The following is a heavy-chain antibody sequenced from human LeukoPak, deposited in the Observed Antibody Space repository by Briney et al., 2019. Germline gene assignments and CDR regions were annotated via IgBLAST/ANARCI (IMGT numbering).Heavy chain of an antibody. CDR1: GFTFSNFA. Sequence: TGGSLRLSCAASGFTFSNFAMSWVRQAPGKGLEWVSVISASGGSTFYADSVRGRFTISRDNSKNTLYLQMNSLRAEDTAVYFCAKDPRYYDILTGPRDTDYWGQGTLVTVSS. CDR3: AKDPRYYDILTGPRDTDY. D-gene: IGHD3-9*01. J-gene: IGHJ4*02. CDR2: ISASGGST. V-gene: IGHV3-23*01.